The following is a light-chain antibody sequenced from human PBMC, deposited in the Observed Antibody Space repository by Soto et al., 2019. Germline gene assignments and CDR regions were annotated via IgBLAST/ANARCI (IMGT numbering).Light chain of an antibody. J-gene: IGKJ1*01. Sequence: DIQMTQSPSTLSASVGDRVSITCRASQSISSWLAWYQQIPGKAPNLLIYLASSLESGVPSRFSGSGSWTEFTLTISSLQPCDFASYYCQQYHSYPWTFGQWTKLEIK. CDR3: QQYHSYPWT. V-gene: IGKV1-5*03. CDR1: QSISSW. CDR2: LAS.